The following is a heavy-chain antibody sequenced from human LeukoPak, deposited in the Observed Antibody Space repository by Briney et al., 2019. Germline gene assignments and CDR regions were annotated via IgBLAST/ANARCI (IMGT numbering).Heavy chain of an antibody. Sequence: SETLSLTCAVYGGSFSGYYWSWIRQPPGKGLEWIGEINHSGSTNYNPSLKSRVTISVDTSKNQFSLKLSSVTAADTAVYYCARGVGAKVFRYWGQGTLVTVSS. D-gene: IGHD1-26*01. CDR2: INHSGST. J-gene: IGHJ4*02. CDR3: ARGVGAKVFRY. CDR1: GGSFSGYY. V-gene: IGHV4-34*01.